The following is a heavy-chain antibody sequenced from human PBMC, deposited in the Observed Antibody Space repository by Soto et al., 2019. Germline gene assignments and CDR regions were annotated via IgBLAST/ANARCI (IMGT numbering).Heavy chain of an antibody. J-gene: IGHJ4*02. CDR2: ISSSSSTI. CDR3: ASQSSEWLLFAS. D-gene: IGHD5-12*01. CDR1: GFTFSSYS. V-gene: IGHV3-48*01. Sequence: EVQLVESGGGLVQPGGSLRLSCAASGFTFSSYSMSWVRQAPGKGLEWVSYISSSSSTIYYADSVKGRFTISRDNAKNSLYLQMNGLRAEDTAVYYCASQSSEWLLFASWGQGTLVTVSS.